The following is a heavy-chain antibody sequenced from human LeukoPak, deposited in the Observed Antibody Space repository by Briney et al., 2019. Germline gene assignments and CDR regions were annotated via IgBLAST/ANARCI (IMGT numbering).Heavy chain of an antibody. CDR2: IYPDNSDT. CDR1: GYSFTSYW. J-gene: IGHJ4*02. V-gene: IGHV5-51*01. D-gene: IGHD3-9*01. Sequence: GESLKTSCKGSGYSFTSYWIGWVRQLPGKGLEWMGIIYPDNSDTRYSPPFQGQVTISAYKSISTAYLQSSSVKASDTPMYYCARRPRRDLTGYFFDYRGEGALVTVS. CDR3: ARRPRRDLTGYFFDY.